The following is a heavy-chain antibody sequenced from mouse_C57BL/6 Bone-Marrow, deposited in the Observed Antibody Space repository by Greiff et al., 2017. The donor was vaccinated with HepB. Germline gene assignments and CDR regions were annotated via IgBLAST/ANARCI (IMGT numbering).Heavy chain of an antibody. D-gene: IGHD1-1*01. CDR2: IDPSDSYT. CDR1: GYTFTSYW. V-gene: IGHV1-59*01. J-gene: IGHJ2*01. CDR3: ARRSYGSSYFDY. Sequence: QVQLKQPGAELVRPGTSVKLSCKASGYTFTSYWMHWVKQRPGQGLEWIGVIDPSDSYTNYNQKFKCKATLTVDTSSSTDYMQLSSLTSEDSAVYDCARRSYGSSYFDYWGQGTTLTVSS.